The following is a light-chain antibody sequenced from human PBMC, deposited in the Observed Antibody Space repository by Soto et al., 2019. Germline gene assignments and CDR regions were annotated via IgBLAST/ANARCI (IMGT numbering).Light chain of an antibody. CDR1: QTVTSSY. CDR3: QQYGSSPLT. Sequence: EIVLTQSPGTLSLSPGERATLSCRASQTVTSSYLAWYQQKPGQAPRLLVFGGSSRATRISDRFRGVGSGTSFTLTISRLEPEDSAVYYCQQYGSSPLTFGGGTKVEI. CDR2: GGS. J-gene: IGKJ4*01. V-gene: IGKV3-20*01.